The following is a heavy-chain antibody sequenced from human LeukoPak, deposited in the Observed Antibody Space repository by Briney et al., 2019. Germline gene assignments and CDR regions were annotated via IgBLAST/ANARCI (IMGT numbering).Heavy chain of an antibody. CDR3: ARDNSVGDNAWWFDP. D-gene: IGHD1-26*01. CDR2: INPNSGGT. V-gene: IGHV1-2*02. Sequence: ASVKVSCKASGYTFTAYYMHWVRQAPGQGLVWMGWINPNSGGTNYAQKFQGRVTMTRDMSTSTDYMELSSLRSEDTAIYYCARDNSVGDNAWWFDPWGQGTLVTVSS. CDR1: GYTFTAYY. J-gene: IGHJ5*02.